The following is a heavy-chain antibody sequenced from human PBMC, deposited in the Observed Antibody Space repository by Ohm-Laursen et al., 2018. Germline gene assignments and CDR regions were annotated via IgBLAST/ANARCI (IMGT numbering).Heavy chain of an antibody. V-gene: IGHV3-66*01. J-gene: IGHJ4*02. CDR1: GFIVSNNY. D-gene: IGHD1-26*01. CDR2: IYAGGST. Sequence: SLRLSCAASGFIVSNNYMSWVRQAPGKGLEWVSLIYAGGSTHYADSVKGRFTISRDTSKNTLYLQMNSLRVEDTAIYYCAREPPRSWETSRSTGFWGQGTVVTVSS. CDR3: AREPPRSWETSRSTGF.